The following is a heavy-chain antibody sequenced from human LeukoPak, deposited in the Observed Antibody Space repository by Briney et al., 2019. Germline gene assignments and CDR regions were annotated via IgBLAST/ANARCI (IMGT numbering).Heavy chain of an antibody. D-gene: IGHD4-17*01. V-gene: IGHV3-33*01. Sequence: SCKASGGTFSSYGMHWVRQAPGKGLEWVAVIWYDGSNKYYADSVKGRFTISRDNSKNTLYLQMNSLRAEDTAVYYCARDLSVDYGDYAGLGYWGQGTLVTVSS. CDR3: ARDLSVDYGDYAGLGY. J-gene: IGHJ4*02. CDR1: GGTFSSYG. CDR2: IWYDGSNK.